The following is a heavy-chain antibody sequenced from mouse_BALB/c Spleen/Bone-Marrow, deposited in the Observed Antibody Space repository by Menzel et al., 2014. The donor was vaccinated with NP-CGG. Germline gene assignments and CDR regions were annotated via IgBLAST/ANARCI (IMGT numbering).Heavy chain of an antibody. V-gene: IGHV5-6-3*01. CDR2: INSNGGFT. J-gene: IGHJ3*01. CDR3: SRGVDYSSWFAY. Sequence: EVQVVESGGGLVQPGGSLKLSCAASGFTFSSFGMSWVRQTPDKGLELVANINSNGGFTYYADSVKGRFTISRDNAMNTLYLQMRSLKSEDTAIYYCSRGVDYSSWFAYWGQGTLVTVSA. CDR1: GFTFSSFG. D-gene: IGHD2-4*01.